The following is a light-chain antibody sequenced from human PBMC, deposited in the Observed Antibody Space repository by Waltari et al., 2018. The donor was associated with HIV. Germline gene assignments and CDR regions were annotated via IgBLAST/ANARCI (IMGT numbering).Light chain of an antibody. Sequence: EIVLTQSPATLSLSPGERATLSCRASQSVSSYLAWYQQKHGQAPRLLIYDASNRATGIPARFSGSGSGTYFTLTISSLEPEDFAVYYCQQRSNWPPWTFGQGTKVEIK. J-gene: IGKJ1*01. CDR2: DAS. CDR3: QQRSNWPPWT. V-gene: IGKV3-11*01. CDR1: QSVSSY.